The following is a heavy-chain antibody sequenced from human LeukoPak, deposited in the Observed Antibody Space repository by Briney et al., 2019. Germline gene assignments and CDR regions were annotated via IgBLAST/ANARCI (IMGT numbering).Heavy chain of an antibody. CDR3: AHSKRGGGYYINAFAV. Sequence: SETLSLTCTVSGASTSAYYRSWIRQPPGKGLEWIGYSYSGGNANYNPSLKSRVTISIDTSENQFSLRLTSVTAADTAVYFCAHSKRGGGYYINAFAVWGQGALVTISS. J-gene: IGHJ3*01. CDR2: SYSGGNA. D-gene: IGHD1-26*01. CDR1: GASTSAYY. V-gene: IGHV4-59*01.